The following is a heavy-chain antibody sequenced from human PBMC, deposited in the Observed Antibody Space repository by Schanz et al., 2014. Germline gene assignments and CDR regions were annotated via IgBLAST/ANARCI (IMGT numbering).Heavy chain of an antibody. CDR2: LSGSGGST. V-gene: IGHV3-23*01. D-gene: IGHD2-15*01. CDR1: GFTFSSYA. J-gene: IGHJ6*02. CDR3: AKGMGYCSGGTCYDYYYYGLDV. Sequence: EVRLLESGGGLVQPGGFLRLSCAASGFTFSSYAMSWVRQAPGKGLEWVSALSGSGGSTYYADSVKGRFTISRDNSENTLYLQMNSLSADDTAVFYCAKGMGYCSGGTCYDYYYYGLDVWGQGTTVTVSS.